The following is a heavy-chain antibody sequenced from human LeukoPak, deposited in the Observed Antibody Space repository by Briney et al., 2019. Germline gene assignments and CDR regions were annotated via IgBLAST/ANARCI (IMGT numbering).Heavy chain of an antibody. Sequence: ASVTVSCTASGYTFTSYGISWVRQAPGQGLEWMGWISAYNGNTNYAQKLQGRVTMTTDTSTSTAYMELRSLRSDDTAVYYCARDSDYDFWSGNYYYYGMDVWGQGTTVTVSS. CDR3: ARDSDYDFWSGNYYYYGMDV. J-gene: IGHJ6*02. CDR1: GYTFTSYG. D-gene: IGHD3-3*01. CDR2: ISAYNGNT. V-gene: IGHV1-18*01.